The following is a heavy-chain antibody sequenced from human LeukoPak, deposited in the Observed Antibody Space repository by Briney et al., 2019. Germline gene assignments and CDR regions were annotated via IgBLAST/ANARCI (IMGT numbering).Heavy chain of an antibody. CDR2: IKEDGSEK. CDR3: ARGAYCSSTSCYAKDYFDY. V-gene: IGHV3-7*03. CDR1: GFTFSSYW. J-gene: IGHJ4*02. Sequence: PGGSLRLSCAASGFTFSSYWMSWVRQAPGKGLEWVANIKEDGSEKYYVDSVKGRFTISRDNAKNSLYLQMNSLRAEDTAVYYCARGAYCSSTSCYAKDYFDYGGQEPLATVSS. D-gene: IGHD2-2*01.